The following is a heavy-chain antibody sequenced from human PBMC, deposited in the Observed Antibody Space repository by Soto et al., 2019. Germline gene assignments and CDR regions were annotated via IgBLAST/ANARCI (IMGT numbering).Heavy chain of an antibody. V-gene: IGHV4-39*01. D-gene: IGHD3-3*01. CDR2: IYYSGST. J-gene: IGHJ6*03. Sequence: SETLSLTCTVSGGSISSSSYYWGWIRQPPGKGLEWIGSIYYSGSTYYNPSLKSRVTISVDTSKNQFSRKLSSVTAADTAVYYCRFGSGYYGNYHYYMDVWGKGTTVPVSS. CDR3: RFGSGYYGNYHYYMDV. CDR1: GGSISSSSYY.